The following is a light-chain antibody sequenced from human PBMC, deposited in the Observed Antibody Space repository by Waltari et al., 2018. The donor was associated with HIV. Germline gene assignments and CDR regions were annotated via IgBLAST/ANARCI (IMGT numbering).Light chain of an antibody. CDR2: DNN. CDR1: RYNIGANY. Sequence: QSVLPQPPSVSAAPGQKVTLSCSGNRYNIGANYVSWTQPVPGKAPKVLIYDNNKRPSGTPARFFGSKSGTSATLDIIGLQTGDEADYYCATWDASLSAVVFGGGTRLTVL. V-gene: IGLV1-51*01. CDR3: ATWDASLSAVV. J-gene: IGLJ2*01.